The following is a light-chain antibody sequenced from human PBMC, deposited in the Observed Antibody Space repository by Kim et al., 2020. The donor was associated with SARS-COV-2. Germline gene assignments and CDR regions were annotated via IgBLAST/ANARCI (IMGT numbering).Light chain of an antibody. CDR1: QSISGW. J-gene: IGKJ1*01. CDR2: KAS. Sequence: DIQMTQSPSTLSASVGDRVTITCRASQSISGWLAWYQQKPGKAPKLLIYKASSLESGVPSRFSGSGSGTEFTLTISSLQPDDFATYYCQHYAFGQGTKVDIK. V-gene: IGKV1-5*03. CDR3: QHYA.